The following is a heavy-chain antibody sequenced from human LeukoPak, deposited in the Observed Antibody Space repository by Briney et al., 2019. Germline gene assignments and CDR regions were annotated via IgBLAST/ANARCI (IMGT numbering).Heavy chain of an antibody. D-gene: IGHD3-22*01. Sequence: ASVKVSCKASGYTFTSYYMHWVRQAPGQGLEWMGIINPSGGSTSYAQKFQGRVTMTRDTSTSTVYMELSSLRSEDTAVYYCARDFSVNYYDSSGYPRDYWGQGTLVTVSS. CDR2: INPSGGST. CDR1: GYTFTSYY. V-gene: IGHV1-46*01. CDR3: ARDFSVNYYDSSGYPRDY. J-gene: IGHJ4*02.